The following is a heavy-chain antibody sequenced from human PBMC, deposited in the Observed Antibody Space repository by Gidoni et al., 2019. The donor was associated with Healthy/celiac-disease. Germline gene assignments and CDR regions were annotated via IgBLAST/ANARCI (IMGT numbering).Heavy chain of an antibody. Sequence: QVQLVESGGGVVQPGRSLRLSCAASGFTFSSYAMPWVRQAPGKGLEWVAVISYDGSNKYYADSVKGRFTISRDNSKNTLYLQMNSLRAEDTAVYYCARVSSGYYYALVQQAEYFQHWGQGTLVTVSS. CDR1: GFTFSSYA. J-gene: IGHJ1*01. CDR2: ISYDGSNK. V-gene: IGHV3-30-3*01. D-gene: IGHD3-22*01. CDR3: ARVSSGYYYALVQQAEYFQH.